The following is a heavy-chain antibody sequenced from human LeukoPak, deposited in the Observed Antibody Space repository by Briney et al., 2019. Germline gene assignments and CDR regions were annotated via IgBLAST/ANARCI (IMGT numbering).Heavy chain of an antibody. CDR3: ARSVGDDFWSGYWLNWFDP. Sequence: GGSLRLSCAASGFTFSSYWMTWIRQAPGKGLEWVANINQDGSEKYYVDSVKGRFTISRDNAKNSLYLQMNSLRAEDTAVYYCARSVGDDFWSGYWLNWFDPWGQGTLVTVSS. CDR1: GFTFSSYW. D-gene: IGHD3-3*01. J-gene: IGHJ5*02. CDR2: INQDGSEK. V-gene: IGHV3-7*01.